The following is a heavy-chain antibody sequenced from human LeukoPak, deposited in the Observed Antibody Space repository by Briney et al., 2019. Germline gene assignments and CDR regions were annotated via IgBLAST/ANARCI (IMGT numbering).Heavy chain of an antibody. CDR3: ARAGYYATSGPDY. CDR2: INPNSGGT. J-gene: IGHJ4*02. Sequence: ASVKVSCKASGYTFTGYYMHWVRQAPGQGLEWMGWINPNSGGTNYAQKFQGRVTMTRDTSISTAYMELSRLISDDTAVYYCARAGYYATSGPDYWGQGTLVTVSS. CDR1: GYTFTGYY. D-gene: IGHD3-22*01. V-gene: IGHV1-2*02.